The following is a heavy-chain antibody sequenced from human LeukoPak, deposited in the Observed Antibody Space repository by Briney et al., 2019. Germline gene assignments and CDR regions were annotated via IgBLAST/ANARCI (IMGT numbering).Heavy chain of an antibody. CDR1: GFTFSTYE. CDR3: ARDDGGRHTSSLDY. J-gene: IGHJ4*02. D-gene: IGHD6-6*01. V-gene: IGHV3-48*03. Sequence: GGSLRLSCAASGFTFSTYEMHWVRQAPGKRLEWVSYMSSTGDIIYYADSVKGRFTISRDNAKNSLYLQMDSLRAEDTAVYYCARDDGGRHTSSLDYWGQGTLVAVSS. CDR2: MSSTGDII.